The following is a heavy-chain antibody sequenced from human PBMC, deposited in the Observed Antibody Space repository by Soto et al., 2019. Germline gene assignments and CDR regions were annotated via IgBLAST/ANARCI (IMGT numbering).Heavy chain of an antibody. Sequence: PSETLSLTCAVSGGSVSSGVFSWTWFRQPPGQGLEWIGYISHGGSPHYTPSLRSRVSISVDRSTNVISLNLTSMTPADTAVYFCARGHYYYAMDVWGQGTTVTVSS. CDR1: GGSVSSGVFS. CDR2: ISHGGSP. CDR3: ARGHYYYAMDV. V-gene: IGHV4-30-2*01. J-gene: IGHJ6*02.